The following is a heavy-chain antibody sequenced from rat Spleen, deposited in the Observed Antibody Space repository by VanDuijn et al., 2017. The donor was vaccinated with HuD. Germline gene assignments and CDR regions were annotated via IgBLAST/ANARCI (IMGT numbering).Heavy chain of an antibody. CDR3: ARSEGAHYYLPFAD. V-gene: IGHV3-3*01. CDR2: INSAGNT. J-gene: IGHJ3*01. Sequence: EVQLQESGPGLVKPSQSLSLTCSVTGHSITSTYRWNWIRKFPGNKLEWMGYINSAGNTNSNPSLKSRVSITRDTSKNQFFLQLNSLSTEDTATYYCARSEGAHYYLPFADWGQGSLVTVSS. CDR1: GHSITSTYR. D-gene: IGHD1-1*01.